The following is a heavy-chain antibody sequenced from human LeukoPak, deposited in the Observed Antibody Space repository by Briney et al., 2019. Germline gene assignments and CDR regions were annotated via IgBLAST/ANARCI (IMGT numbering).Heavy chain of an antibody. J-gene: IGHJ6*02. CDR2: ISYDGSNE. Sequence: GGSLRLSCAASGFTFSSFGMHWVRQAPGKGLEWVAAISYDGSNEHHADSVKGRFTISRDSSKTTLYLQMNSLRAEDTAMYYYARDRGWVVAASRGMDVWGQGTTVTVS. D-gene: IGHD2-15*01. V-gene: IGHV3-30*03. CDR1: GFTFSSFG. CDR3: ARDRGWVVAASRGMDV.